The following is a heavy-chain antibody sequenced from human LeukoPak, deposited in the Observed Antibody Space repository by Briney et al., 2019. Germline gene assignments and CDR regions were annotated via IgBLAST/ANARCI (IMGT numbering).Heavy chain of an antibody. CDR3: ARAGYSSGWYHLYYYYGMDV. J-gene: IGHJ6*02. CDR1: GVSVSSNSAA. D-gene: IGHD6-19*01. Sequence: SQTLSLTCAISGVSVSSNSAAWNWIRQSPSRGLEWLGRTYYRSKWYNDYAVSVKSRITINPDTSKNQFSLQLNSVTPEDTAVYYCARAGYSSGWYHLYYYYGMDVWGQGTTVTVSS. V-gene: IGHV6-1*01. CDR2: TYYRSKWYN.